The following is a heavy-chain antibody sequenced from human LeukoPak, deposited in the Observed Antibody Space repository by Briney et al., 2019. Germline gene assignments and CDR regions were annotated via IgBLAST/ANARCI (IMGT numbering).Heavy chain of an antibody. J-gene: IGHJ4*02. Sequence: GGSLRLSCEASGFTFSSYATTWVRQAPGKGLEWVSSISGSCGTTYYADSVKGRFTISRDNSKNTLYLQMNSLRAEDTAVYYCAKDGRGSGSYYYFDYWGQGTLVTVSP. V-gene: IGHV3-23*01. CDR3: AKDGRGSGSYYYFDY. D-gene: IGHD3-10*01. CDR1: GFTFSSYA. CDR2: ISGSCGTT.